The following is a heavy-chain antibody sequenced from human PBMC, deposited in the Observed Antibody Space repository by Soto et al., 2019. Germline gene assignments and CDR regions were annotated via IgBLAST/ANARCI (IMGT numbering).Heavy chain of an antibody. J-gene: IGHJ4*02. Sequence: HPGGSLRLSCAASGFTFSSYEMNWVRQAPGKGLEWVSYISSSGSTIYYADSVKGRFTISRDNAKNSLYLQMNSLRAEDTAVYYCARIGTNPQRRARYYSDYWGQGTQVTVS. CDR2: ISSSGSTI. D-gene: IGHD6-25*01. CDR3: ARIGTNPQRRARYYSDY. CDR1: GFTFSSYE. V-gene: IGHV3-48*03.